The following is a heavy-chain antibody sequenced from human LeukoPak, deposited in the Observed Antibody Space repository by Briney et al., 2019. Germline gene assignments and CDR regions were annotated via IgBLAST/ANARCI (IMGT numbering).Heavy chain of an antibody. Sequence: GGSLRLSCTASGFTFSSYWMTWVRQAPGKGLEWVANIKQDGSEKYYVDSVKGRFTVSRDNAMNSLYLQMNSLRAEDTAVYLCATPVGGIWSFDYWGQGTLVTVSS. D-gene: IGHD6-13*01. J-gene: IGHJ4*02. CDR2: IKQDGSEK. CDR1: GFTFSSYW. V-gene: IGHV3-7*01. CDR3: ATPVGGIWSFDY.